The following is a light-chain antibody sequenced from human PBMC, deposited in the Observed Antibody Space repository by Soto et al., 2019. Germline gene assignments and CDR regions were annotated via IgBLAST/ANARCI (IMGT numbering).Light chain of an antibody. CDR1: QSVSRNY. Sequence: EIVLTQSPGTLSFSPGERASLSCRASQSVSRNYVAWYQLRSGQPPRLLIYDSSTRATGIPDRFSGSGSGAVFTLAIRRLEPGDFAVYFCQQYGRIPLTFGGGSRVEIK. J-gene: IGKJ4*01. V-gene: IGKV3-20*01. CDR2: DSS. CDR3: QQYGRIPLT.